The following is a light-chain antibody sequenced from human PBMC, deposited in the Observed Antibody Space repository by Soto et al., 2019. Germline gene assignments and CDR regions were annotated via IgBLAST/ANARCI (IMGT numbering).Light chain of an antibody. CDR2: EVS. CDR3: SSYAGSNRV. J-gene: IGLJ1*01. CDR1: SSDVGGYNY. Sequence: QSVLTQPASVSGSPGQSITISCTGTSSDVGGYNYVSWYQQHPGKAPKPLIYEVSNRPSGVSNRFSGSKSGNTASLTISGLQAEDEADYYCSSYAGSNRVFGTGTKLTVL. V-gene: IGLV2-14*01.